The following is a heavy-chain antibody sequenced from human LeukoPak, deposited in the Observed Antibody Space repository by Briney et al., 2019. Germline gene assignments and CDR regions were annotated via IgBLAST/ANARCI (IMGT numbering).Heavy chain of an antibody. V-gene: IGHV4-59*12. CDR1: GGSISSYY. CDR3: ARERSGYSLFDY. D-gene: IGHD3-22*01. CDR2: IYYSGST. J-gene: IGHJ4*02. Sequence: SETLSLTCTVSGGSISSYYWSWIRQPPGKGLEWIGYIYYSGSTNYNPSLKSRVTISVDTSKNQLSLQLTSVTAADTAVYYCARERSGYSLFDYWGQGTLVTVSS.